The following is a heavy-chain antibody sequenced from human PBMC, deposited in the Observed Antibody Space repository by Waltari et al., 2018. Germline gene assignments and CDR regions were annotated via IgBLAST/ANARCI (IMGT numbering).Heavy chain of an antibody. CDR3: ARTLEKTYGGWYFDS. Sequence: QVQLQESGPGLVKPSQTLSLTCNGSGDFIERGSYYWSWVRQPAGRGLEWIGRIYASGSTNYNPSLKSRVTLSVDTSKNQVSLRLTSVTAADSAVYFCARTLEKTYGGWYFDSWGQGTRVTVSS. CDR2: IYASGST. V-gene: IGHV4-61*02. J-gene: IGHJ4*02. D-gene: IGHD3-10*01. CDR1: GDFIERGSYY.